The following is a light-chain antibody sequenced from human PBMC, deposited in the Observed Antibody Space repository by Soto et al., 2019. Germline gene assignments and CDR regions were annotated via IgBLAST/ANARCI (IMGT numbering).Light chain of an antibody. CDR1: QSISSW. V-gene: IGKV1-5*01. J-gene: IGKJ1*01. CDR3: QQYNNWPQT. CDR2: DAS. Sequence: DIQMTQSPSTLSASVGDRVTITCRASQSISSWLAWYQQKPGKAPKLLIYDASSLESGVPSRFSGSGSGTDFTLTISGLQSEDFAVYYCQQYNNWPQTFGQGTKVDNK.